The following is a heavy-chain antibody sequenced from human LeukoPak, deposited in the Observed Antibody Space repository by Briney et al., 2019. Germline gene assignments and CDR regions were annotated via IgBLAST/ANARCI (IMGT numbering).Heavy chain of an antibody. Sequence: GSSVKVSCKASGGTFISYAISWVRQAPGQGLEWMGRIIPIFGTANCAQKFQGRVTITTDESTSTAYMELSSLRSEDTAVYYCARSTSDYYGSSLRFDYWGQGTLVTVSS. V-gene: IGHV1-69*05. D-gene: IGHD3-10*01. CDR1: GGTFISYA. CDR2: IIPIFGTA. CDR3: ARSTSDYYGSSLRFDY. J-gene: IGHJ4*02.